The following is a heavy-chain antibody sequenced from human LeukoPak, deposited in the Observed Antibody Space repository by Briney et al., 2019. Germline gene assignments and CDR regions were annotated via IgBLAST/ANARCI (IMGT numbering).Heavy chain of an antibody. D-gene: IGHD2-15*01. J-gene: IGHJ4*02. V-gene: IGHV3-7*01. CDR3: VRDVAVVESATPNFDH. Sequence: GGSLRLSCATSGFRFSNYWMTWVRQAPGKGLEWVASIKEDGSKTYYVDSLKARFTISRDNAQMSLYLRMNNLRVDDTAVYYCVRDVAVVESATPNFDHWGPGTLVSVSS. CDR1: GFRFSNYW. CDR2: IKEDGSKT.